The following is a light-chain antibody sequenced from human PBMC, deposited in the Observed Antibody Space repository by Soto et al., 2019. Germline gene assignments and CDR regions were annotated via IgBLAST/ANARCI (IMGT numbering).Light chain of an antibody. J-gene: IGLJ2*01. CDR1: SSNIGSNT. Sequence: QSVLTQPPSASATPGQRVTISCSGSSSNIGSNTVNWYQQLPGMAPKLLIYSNNQRPSGVPDRFSGSKSGTSASLAISGLQSEDEADYYCAAWDDSLNGVVFGGGTKLTVL. CDR2: SNN. V-gene: IGLV1-44*01. CDR3: AAWDDSLNGVV.